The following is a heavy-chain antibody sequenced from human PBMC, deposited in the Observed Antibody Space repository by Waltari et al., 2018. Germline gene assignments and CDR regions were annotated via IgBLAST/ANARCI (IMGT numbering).Heavy chain of an antibody. CDR3: ARGNCGGDCYDYWYFDL. Sequence: QVQLVQSGAEVKKPGSSVKVSCKASGGTFSSYAISWVRQAPGQGLEWMGGIIPSFGTANYAQKFQGRVTITADESTSTAYMELSSLRSEDTAVYYCARGNCGGDCYDYWYFDLWGRGTLVTVSS. V-gene: IGHV1-69*01. CDR2: IIPSFGTA. CDR1: GGTFSSYA. D-gene: IGHD2-21*02. J-gene: IGHJ2*01.